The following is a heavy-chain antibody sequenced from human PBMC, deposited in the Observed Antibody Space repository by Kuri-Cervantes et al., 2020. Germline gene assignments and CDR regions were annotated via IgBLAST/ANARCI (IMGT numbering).Heavy chain of an antibody. J-gene: IGHJ4*02. V-gene: IGHV4-4*02. D-gene: IGHD3-16*01. Sequence: GSLRLSCAVSGGSISSSNWWSWVRQPPGKGLEWIGYIYYSGSTNYNPSLKSRVTISVDTSKNQFSLKLSSVTAADTAVYYCARGRWADYWGQGTLVTVSS. CDR2: IYYSGST. CDR1: GGSISSSNW. CDR3: ARGRWADY.